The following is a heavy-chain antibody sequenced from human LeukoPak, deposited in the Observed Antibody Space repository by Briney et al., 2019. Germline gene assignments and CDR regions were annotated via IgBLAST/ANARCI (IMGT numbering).Heavy chain of an antibody. V-gene: IGHV3-23*01. D-gene: IGHD1-1*01. CDR3: VANMYKYMDV. CDR1: GVTFSTYA. J-gene: IGHJ6*03. CDR2: ISGNGATT. Sequence: GGSLRLSSAVSGVTFSTYAMSWVRQAPGRGLEWVSSISGNGATTYYADSVKGRFSISRDNSKKTAFLQMNSLRAKDTAVYYAVANMYKYMDVWGKGTTVTVSS.